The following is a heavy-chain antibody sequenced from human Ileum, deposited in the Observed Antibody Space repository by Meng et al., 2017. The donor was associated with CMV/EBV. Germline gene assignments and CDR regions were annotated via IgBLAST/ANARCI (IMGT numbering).Heavy chain of an antibody. CDR3: ARVIVVVPAAIPYYYGMDV. V-gene: IGHV1-69*10. CDR1: GGTFSSYA. J-gene: IGHJ6*02. Sequence: SVKVSCKASGGTFSSYAISWVRQAPGQGLEWMGGIIPILGIANYAQKFQGRVTITADKSTSTAYMELSSLRSEDTAVYYCARVIVVVPAAIPYYYGMDVWGQGNTVTGAS. D-gene: IGHD2-2*02. CDR2: IIPILGIA.